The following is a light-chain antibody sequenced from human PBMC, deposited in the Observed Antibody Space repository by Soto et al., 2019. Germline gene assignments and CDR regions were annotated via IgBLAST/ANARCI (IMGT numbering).Light chain of an antibody. CDR2: DVT. CDR3: CSSAGTYTFVV. J-gene: IGLJ2*01. V-gene: IGLV2-11*01. CDR1: SSDVGAYDQ. Sequence: QSALTQPHSVSGSPGQSVAISCTGTSSDVGAYDQVSWYQQHPGKAPKLMIYDVTKRPSGVPDRFSGSKSGNTASLTISGLQADDEADYYCCSSAGTYTFVVFGGGTKLTVL.